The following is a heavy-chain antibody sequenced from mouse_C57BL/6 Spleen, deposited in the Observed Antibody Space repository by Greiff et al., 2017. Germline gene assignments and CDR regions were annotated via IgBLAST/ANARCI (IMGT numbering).Heavy chain of an antibody. CDR2: IGRGSSTM. D-gene: IGHD2-2*01. CDR1: GFTFSDYG. CDR3: ERGATVVTTGFAY. V-gene: IGHV5-17*01. J-gene: IGHJ3*01. Sequence: EVQLQESGGGLVKPGGSLKLSCAASGFTFSDYGMHWVRQAPEKGLEWVAYIGRGSSTMYYADTVKGRFTISRDNAKNTRFLQITSLRSEDAVMYYCERGATVVTTGFAYWGQGTLVTVSA.